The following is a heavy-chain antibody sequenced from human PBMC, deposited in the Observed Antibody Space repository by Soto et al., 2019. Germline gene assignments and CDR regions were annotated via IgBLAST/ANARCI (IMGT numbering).Heavy chain of an antibody. CDR1: GFTFSRYW. V-gene: IGHV3-7*01. J-gene: IGHJ4*02. CDR2: IKPDGSEK. D-gene: IGHD6-19*01. CDR3: ARDNGWNYLVY. Sequence: GGSLRLSCAASGFTFSRYWMSWVRQAPGKGLEWVANIKPDGSEKYYVDSGKGRFTIARDNARNSLNLLVNSLRAEDTAIYYCARDNGWNYLVYWGQGTLVTVSS.